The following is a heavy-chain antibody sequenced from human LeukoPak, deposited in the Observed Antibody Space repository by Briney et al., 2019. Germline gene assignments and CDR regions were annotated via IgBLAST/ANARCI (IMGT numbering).Heavy chain of an antibody. Sequence: ASVTVSCKASGYTFTSYYMHWVRQAPGQGLEWMGIINPSCGSTSYAQKFQGRVTMTRDTSTSTVYMELSSLRSEDTAVYYCARDRVDILTAYYYYGMDVWGQGTTVTVSS. CDR2: INPSCGST. CDR1: GYTFTSYY. V-gene: IGHV1-46*01. J-gene: IGHJ6*02. CDR3: ARDRVDILTAYYYYGMDV. D-gene: IGHD3-9*01.